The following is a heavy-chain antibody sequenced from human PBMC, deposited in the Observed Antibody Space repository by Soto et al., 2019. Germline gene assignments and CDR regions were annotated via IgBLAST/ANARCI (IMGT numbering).Heavy chain of an antibody. CDR2: ISYDGSNK. D-gene: IGHD2-8*01. J-gene: IGHJ6*02. V-gene: IGHV3-30*18. Sequence: SLRLSCAASGFNFDDFGMTWVRQAPGKGLEWVAVISYDGSNKYYADSVKGRFTISRDNSKNTLYLQMNSLRAEDTAVYYCAKDDGDYYYYGMDVWGQGTTVTVSS. CDR3: AKDDGDYYYYGMDV. CDR1: GFNFDDFG.